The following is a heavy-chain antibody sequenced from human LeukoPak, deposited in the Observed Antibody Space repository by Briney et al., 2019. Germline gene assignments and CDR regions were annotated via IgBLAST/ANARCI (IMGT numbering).Heavy chain of an antibody. CDR3: ARDGESYYDILTGYYDMFDY. CDR2: IKQDGSEK. Sequence: GGSLRLSCAASGFTFSSYWMSWVRQAPGKGLEWVANIKQDGSEKYYVDSVKGRFTISRDNAKNSLYLQMNSLRAEDTAVYYCARDGESYYDILTGYYDMFDYWGQGTLATVSS. D-gene: IGHD3-9*01. V-gene: IGHV3-7*01. CDR1: GFTFSSYW. J-gene: IGHJ4*02.